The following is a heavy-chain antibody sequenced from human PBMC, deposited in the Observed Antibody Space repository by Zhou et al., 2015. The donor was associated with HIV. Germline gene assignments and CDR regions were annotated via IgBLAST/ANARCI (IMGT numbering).Heavy chain of an antibody. D-gene: IGHD6-13*01. CDR3: AAMPAPSSSWYRWYSDL. V-gene: IGHV1-46*01. J-gene: IGHJ2*01. Sequence: QVQLVQSGAEVKKPGASVKVSCKASGYTFTSYYMHWVRQAPGQGLEWMGIINPSGGSTSYAQKFQGRVTMTRDTSTSTAYMELSSLRSEDTAVYYCAAMPAPSSSWYRWYSDLWGRGTLVTVSS. CDR2: INPSGGST. CDR1: GYTFTSYY.